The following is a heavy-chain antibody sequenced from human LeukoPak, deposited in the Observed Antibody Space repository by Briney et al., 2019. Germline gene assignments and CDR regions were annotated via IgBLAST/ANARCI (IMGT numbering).Heavy chain of an antibody. D-gene: IGHD6-13*01. V-gene: IGHV3-21*01. CDR1: GFTFSRYS. Sequence: GGSLRLSCAASGFTFSRYSMNWVRQAPGKGLEWVSSISSSSSYIYYADSVKGRFTISRDNAKNSLYLQMNRLRAEDTAVYYCARDWSCISCEATLYYYYGMDDWGQGTTATVSS. J-gene: IGHJ6*02. CDR2: ISSSSSYI. CDR3: ARDWSCISCEATLYYYYGMDD.